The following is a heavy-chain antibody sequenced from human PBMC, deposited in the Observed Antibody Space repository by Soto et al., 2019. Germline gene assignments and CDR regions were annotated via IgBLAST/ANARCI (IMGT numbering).Heavy chain of an antibody. CDR3: ARQKGYYDSSGRLDWFDP. V-gene: IGHV5-51*01. J-gene: IGHJ5*02. CDR1: GYSFTSYW. Sequence: ESLKISCKASGYSFTSYWIGWVRQMPGKGLEWMGIIYPGDSDTRYSPSFQGQVTISADKSISTAYLQWSSLKASDTAMYYCARQKGYYDSSGRLDWFDPWGQGTLVTSPQ. D-gene: IGHD3-22*01. CDR2: IYPGDSDT.